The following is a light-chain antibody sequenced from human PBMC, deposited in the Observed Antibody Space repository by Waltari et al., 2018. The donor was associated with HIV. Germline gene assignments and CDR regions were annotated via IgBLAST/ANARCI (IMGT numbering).Light chain of an antibody. V-gene: IGLV2-14*01. J-gene: IGLJ2*01. CDR3: SSLTNSATLSVF. CDR2: EVS. Sequence: QFALTQPASVSGSPGKSITIPCTGTSSDLGSPNSVSWYQQHPVKAPKLMIYEVSNRPSGVSNRFSGSKSGNTASLTISGLQAEDEADYFCSSLTNSATLSVFFGGGTKLTVL. CDR1: SSDLGSPNS.